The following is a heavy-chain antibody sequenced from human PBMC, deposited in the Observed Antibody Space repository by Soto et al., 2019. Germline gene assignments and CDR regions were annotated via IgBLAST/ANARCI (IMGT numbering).Heavy chain of an antibody. CDR2: ISGSGGST. CDR3: AKAPPKYCSSTSCYRNWYFDL. D-gene: IGHD2-2*01. Sequence: GGSLRLSCAASGFTFSSYAMSWVRQAPGKGLEWVSGISGSGGSTYYADSVKGRFTISRDNSKNTLYLQMNSLRAEDTAVYYCAKAPPKYCSSTSCYRNWYFDLWGRGTLVTVS. J-gene: IGHJ2*01. CDR1: GFTFSSYA. V-gene: IGHV3-23*01.